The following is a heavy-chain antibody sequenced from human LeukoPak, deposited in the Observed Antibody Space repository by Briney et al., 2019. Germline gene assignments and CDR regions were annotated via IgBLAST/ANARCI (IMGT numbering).Heavy chain of an antibody. Sequence: GGSLRLSCAASGFTFSSYAMSWVRQAPGKGLEWVSAISGSGGSTYYADSVKGRFTISRDNSRNTLYLHMSSLRAEDTAVYYCAKAQHGYTNSPFDYWGQGTVVTVSS. CDR1: GFTFSSYA. CDR2: ISGSGGST. V-gene: IGHV3-23*01. J-gene: IGHJ4*02. CDR3: AKAQHGYTNSPFDY. D-gene: IGHD6-6*01.